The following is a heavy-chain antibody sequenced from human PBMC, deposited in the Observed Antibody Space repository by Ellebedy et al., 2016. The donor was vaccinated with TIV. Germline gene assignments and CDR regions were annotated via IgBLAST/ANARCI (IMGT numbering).Heavy chain of an antibody. D-gene: IGHD3-10*01. CDR2: IIPIFGTA. Sequence: SVKVSXXASGDTFSSYAISWVRQAPGQGLEWMGGIIPIFGTANYAQKFQGRVTITADKSTSTAYMELSSLRSEDTAVYYCARRLRRGSGSYLLFWGQGTLVTVSS. CDR1: GDTFSSYA. J-gene: IGHJ4*02. CDR3: ARRLRRGSGSYLLF. V-gene: IGHV1-69*06.